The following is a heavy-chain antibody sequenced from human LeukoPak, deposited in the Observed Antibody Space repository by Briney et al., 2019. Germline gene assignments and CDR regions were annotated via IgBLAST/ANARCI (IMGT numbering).Heavy chain of an antibody. D-gene: IGHD6-6*01. CDR1: GYTFTSYG. Sequence: ASVKVSCKASGYTFTSYGISWVRRAPGQGLEWMGWISAYNGNTNYAQKLQGRVTMTTDTSTSTAYMELRSLRSDDTAVYYCASGYSSSSSAVPYYYYMDVWGKGTTVTVSS. CDR3: ASGYSSSSSAVPYYYYMDV. CDR2: ISAYNGNT. V-gene: IGHV1-18*01. J-gene: IGHJ6*03.